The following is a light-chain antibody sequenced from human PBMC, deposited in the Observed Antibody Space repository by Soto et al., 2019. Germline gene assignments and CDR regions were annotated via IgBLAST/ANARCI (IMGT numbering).Light chain of an antibody. CDR1: QSVSSTY. J-gene: IGKJ1*01. Sequence: EIVLTQSPDTLSLSPGERATLSCRASQSVSSTYLAWYQQKPGQAPRLLIYGASTRATGIPARFSGSGSGTEFTLTISSLQSEDFAVYYCQQYNNWPRTFGQGTKVEIK. CDR2: GAS. CDR3: QQYNNWPRT. V-gene: IGKV3-15*01.